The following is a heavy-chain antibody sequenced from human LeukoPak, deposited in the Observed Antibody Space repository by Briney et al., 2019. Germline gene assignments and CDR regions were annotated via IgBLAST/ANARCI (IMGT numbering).Heavy chain of an antibody. V-gene: IGHV4-59*01. J-gene: IGHJ4*02. CDR3: ARVASTGPFDY. CDR1: GGSLSGSY. D-gene: IGHD2-8*02. CDR2: IYCSGSSGST. Sequence: PSETLSLTCTVSGGSLSGSYWSWIRQPPGKQLEWIGYIYCSGSSGSTTYNPSLQSRVIISQDTSKNDFSLKLRSVTAAATADYYCARVASTGPFDYWGQGTLVTVSS.